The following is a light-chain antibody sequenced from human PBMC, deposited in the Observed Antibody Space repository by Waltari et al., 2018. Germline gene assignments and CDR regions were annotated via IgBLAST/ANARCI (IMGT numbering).Light chain of an antibody. J-gene: IGKJ4*01. CDR1: QSISNY. CDR2: AAS. V-gene: IGKV1-39*01. CDR3: QQSYSTLVT. Sequence: DIQMTQSPSSLSASVGDRVTITCRASQSISNYLNWYQQRPGKAPKVLIYAASTLQSGVPSRFSGSGSWTDFTLTINSLQPEDFASYYCQQSYSTLVTFGGGTKVEIK.